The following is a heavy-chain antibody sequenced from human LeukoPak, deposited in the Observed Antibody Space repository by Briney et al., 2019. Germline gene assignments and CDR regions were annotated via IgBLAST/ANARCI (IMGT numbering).Heavy chain of an antibody. J-gene: IGHJ5*02. CDR1: GFTFSSYE. CDR2: ISSSGSTI. CDR3: ARNPQQPHP. Sequence: PGGSLRLSCAASGFTFSSYEMNWVRQAPGMGLEWVSYISSSGSTIYYADSVKGRFTISRDNAKNSLYLQMNSLRAEDTAVYYCARNPQQPHPWGQGTLVTVSS. V-gene: IGHV3-48*03. D-gene: IGHD6-13*01.